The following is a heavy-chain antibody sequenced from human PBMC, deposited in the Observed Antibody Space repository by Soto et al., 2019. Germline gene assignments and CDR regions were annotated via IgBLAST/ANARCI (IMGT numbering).Heavy chain of an antibody. CDR1: GYTFTSYG. J-gene: IGHJ6*02. CDR3: ARVGGLYDSISFVYMDV. CDR2: ISAYNGNT. Sequence: ASVKVSCKASGYTFTSYGISWVRQAPGQGLEWMGWISAYNGNTNYAQKLQGRVTMTTDTSTSTAYMELRSLRSDDTAVYYCARVGGLYDSISFVYMDVWGQGTTVTVS. V-gene: IGHV1-18*01. D-gene: IGHD3-22*01.